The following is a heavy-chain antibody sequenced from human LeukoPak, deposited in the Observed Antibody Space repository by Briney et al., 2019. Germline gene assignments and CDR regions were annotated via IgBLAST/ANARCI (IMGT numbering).Heavy chain of an antibody. CDR2: IHDSGST. Sequence: PSETLSLTCAVPGDSITSGGYSWSWIRQTPGKGLEWIAYIHDSGSTYNNPSLKSRLSISIDTSKNQFSLKLNSVTAADTAVYYCARSPDDILTGYVVIGYYFDYWGQGTLVTVSS. CDR1: GDSITSGGYS. J-gene: IGHJ4*02. V-gene: IGHV4-30-4*07. D-gene: IGHD3-9*01. CDR3: ARSPDDILTGYVVIGYYFDY.